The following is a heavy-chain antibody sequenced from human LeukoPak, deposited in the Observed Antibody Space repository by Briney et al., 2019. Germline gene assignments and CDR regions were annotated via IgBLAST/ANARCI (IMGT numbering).Heavy chain of an antibody. CDR3: AIGVDYYGSGSYTEFDP. J-gene: IGHJ5*02. CDR1: GYTFTSYG. CDR2: ISAYNGNT. Sequence: ASVKVSCKASGYTFTSYGISWVRQAPGQGLEWMGWISAYNGNTNYAQKLQGRVTMTTDTSTSTAYMELRSLRSDDTAVYYCAIGVDYYGSGSYTEFDPWGQGTLVTVSS. V-gene: IGHV1-18*01. D-gene: IGHD3-10*01.